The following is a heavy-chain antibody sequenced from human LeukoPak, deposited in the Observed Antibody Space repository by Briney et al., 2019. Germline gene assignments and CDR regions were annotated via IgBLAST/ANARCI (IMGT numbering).Heavy chain of an antibody. CDR1: GYTFTSYA. V-gene: IGHV1-3*01. J-gene: IGHJ4*02. CDR2: INAGNGNT. D-gene: IGHD4-17*01. Sequence: ASVKVSCKASGYTFTSYAMHWVRQAPGQRLEWVGWINAGNGNTKYSQKFQGRVTITRDTSASTAYMELSSLRSEDTAVYYCARASDYGDRTATRREYDYWGQGTLVTVSS. CDR3: ARASDYGDRTATRREYDY.